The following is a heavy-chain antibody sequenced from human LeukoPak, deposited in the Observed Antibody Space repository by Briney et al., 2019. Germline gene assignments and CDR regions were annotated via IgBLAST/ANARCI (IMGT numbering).Heavy chain of an antibody. J-gene: IGHJ4*02. Sequence: SETLSLTCTVSGGSISSSSYYWGWIRQPPGKGLEWIGSIYYSGSTYYNPSLKSRVTISVDTSKNQFSLKLSSVTAADTAVYYCARAATEYGDYDYWGQGTLVTVSS. D-gene: IGHD4-17*01. CDR2: IYYSGST. CDR3: ARAATEYGDYDY. V-gene: IGHV4-39*07. CDR1: GGSISSSSYY.